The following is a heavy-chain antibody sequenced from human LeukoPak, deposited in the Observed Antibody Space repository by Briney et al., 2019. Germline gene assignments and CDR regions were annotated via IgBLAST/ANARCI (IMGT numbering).Heavy chain of an antibody. CDR3: ARELYHSGAFDI. D-gene: IGHD1-26*01. V-gene: IGHV4-59*01. CDR2: IYYSGTT. J-gene: IGHJ3*02. Sequence: SETLSLTCTVSGGSISSYYWNWIRQPPGKGLEWRGYIYYSGTTNYNTSLKSRVSMSVDTSKNQFSLKLSSVTAADTAVYYCARELYHSGAFDIWGQGTMVTVSS. CDR1: GGSISSYY.